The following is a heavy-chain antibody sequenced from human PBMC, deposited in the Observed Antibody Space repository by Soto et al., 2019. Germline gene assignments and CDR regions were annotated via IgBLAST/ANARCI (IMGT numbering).Heavy chain of an antibody. CDR1: CDSISSSSSD. D-gene: IGHD6-19*01. CDR3: ARQSAVAGNWFDP. Sequence: SDTLSLTCTLICDSISSSSSDCGWICQPPGKGLEWIGSIYYSGSTYYNPSLKSRVTISVDTSKNQFSLKLSSVTAADTAVYYCARQSAVAGNWFDPWGQGTLVTVS. J-gene: IGHJ5*02. V-gene: IGHV4-39*01. CDR2: IYYSGST.